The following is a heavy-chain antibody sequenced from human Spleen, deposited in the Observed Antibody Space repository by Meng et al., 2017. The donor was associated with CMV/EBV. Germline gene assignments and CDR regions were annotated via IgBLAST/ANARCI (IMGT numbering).Heavy chain of an antibody. CDR3: ARAIINWSGYSIHYYYGMDV. CDR1: GYTFTGYY. V-gene: IGHV1-2*02. D-gene: IGHD3-3*01. Sequence: ASVKVSCKASGYTFTGYYMHWVRQAPGQGLEWMGWINPNSGGTNYAQKFQGRVTMTRDTSISTAYMELSRLRSDDTAVYYCARAIINWSGYSIHYYYGMDVWGQGTTVTVSS. CDR2: INPNSGGT. J-gene: IGHJ6*02.